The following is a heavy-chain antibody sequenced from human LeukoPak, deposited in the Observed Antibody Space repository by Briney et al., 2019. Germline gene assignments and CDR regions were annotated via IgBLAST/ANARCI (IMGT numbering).Heavy chain of an antibody. CDR1: GDSISSYY. D-gene: IGHD4-11*01. CDR3: VRESYSRYFDY. J-gene: IGHJ4*02. Sequence: SETLSLTCTVSGDSISSYYCDWIRQPPGKGLEWIGYIYYSGTTNYNPSLKSRVTISVDTSKNQFSLKLSSVTAADTAVYYCVRESYSRYFDYWGQGSLVTVSS. V-gene: IGHV4-59*01. CDR2: IYYSGTT.